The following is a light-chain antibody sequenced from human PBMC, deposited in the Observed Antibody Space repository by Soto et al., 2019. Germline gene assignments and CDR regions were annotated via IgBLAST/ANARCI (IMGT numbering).Light chain of an antibody. Sequence: AIRMTQSPSSLSASTGDRVTITCRASQGISSYLVWYQQKPGKAPKLLIYAASTLQSGVPSRFSGSGSGTDFTLTISCLQSEDFATYYCQQYYSYAWTFGQGTKVEIK. CDR1: QGISSY. CDR2: AAS. V-gene: IGKV1-8*01. CDR3: QQYYSYAWT. J-gene: IGKJ1*01.